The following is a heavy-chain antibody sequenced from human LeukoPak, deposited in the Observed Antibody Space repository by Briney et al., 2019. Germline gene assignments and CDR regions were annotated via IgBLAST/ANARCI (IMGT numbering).Heavy chain of an antibody. V-gene: IGHV4-39*07. Sequence: SETLSLTCTVSSGSISTSNYYWGWVRQPPGKALEWIGNIFYSGSTYYSPSLKSRVTISLDTSRNQFSLKLSSVTAADTAVYYCARVLIVSWELLGIDYWGQGTLVTVSS. CDR3: ARVLIVSWELLGIDY. CDR2: IFYSGST. D-gene: IGHD1-26*01. CDR1: SGSISTSNYY. J-gene: IGHJ4*02.